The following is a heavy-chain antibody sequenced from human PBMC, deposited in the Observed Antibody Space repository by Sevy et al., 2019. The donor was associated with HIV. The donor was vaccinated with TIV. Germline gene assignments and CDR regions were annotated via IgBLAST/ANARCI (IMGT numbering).Heavy chain of an antibody. Sequence: RGCLRLSCAVSGLTFSNYAMHWVRQAPGKGLEWVAVIWYGGRNKYYADSVKGRFTISRDNSKNTLYLQMNSLGAEDTAVDYCANEGYTSGFDYWGQGTLVSVSS. D-gene: IGHD6-19*01. J-gene: IGHJ4*02. CDR3: ANEGYTSGFDY. CDR2: IWYGGRNK. V-gene: IGHV3-30*02. CDR1: GLTFSNYA.